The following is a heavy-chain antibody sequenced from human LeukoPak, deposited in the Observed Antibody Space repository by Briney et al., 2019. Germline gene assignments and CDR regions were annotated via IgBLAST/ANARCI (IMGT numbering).Heavy chain of an antibody. D-gene: IGHD2-2*01. Sequence: SETLSLTCTVSGGSISSGSYYWSWIRQPAGKGLEWIGRMYICGTTNYNPTLKSRVTISVDTSKNQFSLKVSSVAAADTAVYYCARGEPRYQYAMDVWGQGTTVTVSS. CDR1: GGSISSGSYY. J-gene: IGHJ6*02. V-gene: IGHV4-61*02. CDR3: ARGEPRYQYAMDV. CDR2: MYICGTT.